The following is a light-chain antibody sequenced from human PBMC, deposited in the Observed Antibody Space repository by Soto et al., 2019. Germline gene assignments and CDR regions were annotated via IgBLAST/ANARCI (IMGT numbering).Light chain of an antibody. V-gene: IGKV1-5*03. CDR3: QQHNSSPT. CDR2: KAS. CDR1: QSISSW. Sequence: DIQMTQSPSTLYASVGDIVTITCRASQSISSWLAWYQQKPGKAPKLLIYKASSLESGVPSRFSGSGSGTEFTLTISSLQPDDFATYYCQQHNSSPTFGQGTKVEIK. J-gene: IGKJ1*01.